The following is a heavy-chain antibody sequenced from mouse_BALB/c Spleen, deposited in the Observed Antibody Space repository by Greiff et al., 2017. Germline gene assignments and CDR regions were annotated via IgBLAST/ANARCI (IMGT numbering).Heavy chain of an antibody. CDR3: ARGGGNYYDRFDY. V-gene: IGHV5-4*02. D-gene: IGHD2-4*01. CDR2: ISDGGSYT. J-gene: IGHJ2*01. Sequence: EVKLMESGGGLVKPGGSLKLSCAASGFTFSDYYMYWVRQTPEKRLEWVATISDGGSYTYYPDSVKGRFTISRDNAKNNLYLQMSSLKSEDTAMYYCARGGGNYYDRFDYWGQGTTLTVSS. CDR1: GFTFSDYY.